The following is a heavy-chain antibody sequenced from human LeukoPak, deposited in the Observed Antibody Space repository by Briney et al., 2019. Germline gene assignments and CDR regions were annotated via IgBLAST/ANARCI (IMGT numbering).Heavy chain of an antibody. CDR3: AKVGGDDSSGYSGGGIELYYFDY. CDR2: ISYDGSNK. CDR1: GFTFSSYA. V-gene: IGHV3-30-3*01. J-gene: IGHJ4*02. D-gene: IGHD3-22*01. Sequence: PGGSLRLSCAASGFTFSSYAMHWVRQAPGKGLEWVAVISYDGSNKYYADSVKGRFTISRDNSKNTLYLQMNSLRAEDTAVYYCAKVGGDDSSGYSGGGIELYYFDYWGQGTLVTVSS.